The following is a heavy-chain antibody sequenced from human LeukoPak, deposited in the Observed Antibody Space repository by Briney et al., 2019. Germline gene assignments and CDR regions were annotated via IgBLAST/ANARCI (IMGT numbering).Heavy chain of an antibody. CDR2: IYSGGST. CDR1: GFTVSSNY. J-gene: IGHJ4*02. V-gene: IGHV3-66*02. D-gene: IGHD2-15*01. Sequence: GGSLRLSSAASGFTVSSNYMSWVRQAPGKGLEWVSVIYSGGSTYYADSVKGRFTISRDNSKNTLYLQMNSLRAEDTAVYYCARDRLGYCSGGSCYSVGLDYWGQGTLVTVSS. CDR3: ARDRLGYCSGGSCYSVGLDY.